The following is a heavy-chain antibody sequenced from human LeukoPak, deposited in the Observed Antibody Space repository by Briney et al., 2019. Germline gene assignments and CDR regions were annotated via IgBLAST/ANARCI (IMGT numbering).Heavy chain of an antibody. J-gene: IGHJ6*02. Sequence: GGSLRLSCAASGFTVSSNYMSWVRQAPGKGLERVSVIYSGGSTYYADSVKGRFTISRDNSKNTLYLQMNSLRAEDTAVYYCARDTGTTYYYGSGSSDGMDVWGQGTTVTVSS. CDR3: ARDTGTTYYYGSGSSDGMDV. D-gene: IGHD3-10*01. CDR1: GFTVSSNY. V-gene: IGHV3-66*01. CDR2: IYSGGST.